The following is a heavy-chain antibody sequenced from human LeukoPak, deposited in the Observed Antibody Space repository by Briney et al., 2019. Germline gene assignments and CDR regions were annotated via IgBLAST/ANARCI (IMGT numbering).Heavy chain of an antibody. V-gene: IGHV3-21*01. Sequence: RGSLRLSCAASGFTFSSYSMNWVRQAPGKGLEWVSSISSSSSYIYYADSVKGRFTISRDNAKNSLYLQMNSLRAEDTAVYYCARGYDSSGYYYAYYFDYWGQGTLVTVSS. CDR2: ISSSSSYI. D-gene: IGHD3-22*01. CDR1: GFTFSSYS. J-gene: IGHJ4*02. CDR3: ARGYDSSGYYYAYYFDY.